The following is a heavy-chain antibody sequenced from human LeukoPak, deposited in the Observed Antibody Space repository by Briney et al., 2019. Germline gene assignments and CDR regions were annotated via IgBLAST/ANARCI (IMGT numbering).Heavy chain of an antibody. CDR3: ARGITIFDY. D-gene: IGHD3-9*01. Sequence: GGSLRPSCAASGFTVSSNYMSWVRQAPGKGLEWVSVVYSGGSTYYADSVKGRFTISRDNSKNTLYLQMNSLRAEDTAVYYCARGITIFDYWGQGTLVTVSS. CDR2: VYSGGST. J-gene: IGHJ4*02. V-gene: IGHV3-66*01. CDR1: GFTVSSNY.